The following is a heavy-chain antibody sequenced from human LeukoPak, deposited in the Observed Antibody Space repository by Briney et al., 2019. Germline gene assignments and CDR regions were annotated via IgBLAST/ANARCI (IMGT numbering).Heavy chain of an antibody. J-gene: IGHJ4*02. CDR3: ARVNSYGYLDY. D-gene: IGHD5-18*01. V-gene: IGHV5-51*01. CDR1: GYSFTSYW. CDR2: IYPGDSDT. Sequence: GESLKISCKGSGYSFTSYWIGWVRQMPGKGLEWMGIIYPGDSDTRYSPSFQGQVTVSADKSISTAYLQWSSLRTSDTAIFYCARVNSYGYLDYWGQGTLVTVSS.